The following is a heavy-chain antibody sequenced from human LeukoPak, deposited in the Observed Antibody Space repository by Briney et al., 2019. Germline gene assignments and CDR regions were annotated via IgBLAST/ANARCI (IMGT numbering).Heavy chain of an antibody. Sequence: ASVKVSCKASGGTFSSYAISWVRQAPGQGLEWMGGIIPIFGTANYAQKFQGRVTITADESTSTGYMELSSLRSEETAVSYCARGESPGDTAKEPGNPLGQGTLVTVSS. CDR1: GGTFSSYA. CDR3: ARGESPGDTAKEPGNP. D-gene: IGHD5-18*01. V-gene: IGHV1-69*01. CDR2: IIPIFGTA. J-gene: IGHJ5*02.